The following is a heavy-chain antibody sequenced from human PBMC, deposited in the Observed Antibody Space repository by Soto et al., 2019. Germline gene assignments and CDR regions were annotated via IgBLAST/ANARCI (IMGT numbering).Heavy chain of an antibody. V-gene: IGHV1-69*08. Sequence: QVQLVQSGAEVKKPGSSVKVSCKASGGTFSSYTISWVRQAPGQGLEWMGRIIPILGIANYAQKFQGRVTINEDKSTSTAYMELSSLRSEDTAVYYCARDPADYYGSGSYPDYWGQGTLVTVSS. CDR2: IIPILGIA. CDR1: GGTFSSYT. CDR3: ARDPADYYGSGSYPDY. D-gene: IGHD3-10*01. J-gene: IGHJ4*02.